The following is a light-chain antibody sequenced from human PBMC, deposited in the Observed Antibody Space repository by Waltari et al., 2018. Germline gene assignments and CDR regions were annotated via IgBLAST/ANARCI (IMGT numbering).Light chain of an antibody. J-gene: IGLJ3*02. CDR2: DVT. Sequence: SALTQPASLSGSPGQSIPISGTGTRSDVGGYNYVSWDQQHPGKAPKLMISDVTNRPSGVSHRFSGSKSGDTASLTISGLQAEDETDYYCCSFRSSSTWVFGGGTKLTVL. CDR1: RSDVGGYNY. V-gene: IGLV2-14*01. CDR3: CSFRSSSTWV.